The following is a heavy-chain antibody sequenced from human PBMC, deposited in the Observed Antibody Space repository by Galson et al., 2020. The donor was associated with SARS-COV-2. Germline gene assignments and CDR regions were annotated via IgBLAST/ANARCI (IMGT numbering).Heavy chain of an antibody. J-gene: IGHJ6*02. CDR1: GGSISSYY. Sequence: SETLSLTCTVSGGSISSYYWSWIRQPPGKGLEWIGYIYTSGSTNYNPSLKSRVTISVDTSKNQFSLKLSSVTAADTAVYYCAREGVYSTETQGIYYYGMDVWGQGTTVTVSS. CDR3: AREGVYSTETQGIYYYGMDV. CDR2: IYTSGST. D-gene: IGHD4-4*01. V-gene: IGHV4-4*08.